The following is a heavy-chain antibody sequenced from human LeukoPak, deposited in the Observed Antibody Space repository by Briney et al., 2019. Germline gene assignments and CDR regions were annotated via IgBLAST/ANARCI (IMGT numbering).Heavy chain of an antibody. Sequence: GFLRLSCAASGFPFSTYWMSWVRRTPGKGLEWVANIKEDGSRQYYVDSVKGRFTISRDNAKNSLYLQMNSLRVEDTAVYYCARDGGGYDSWGQGTLVTVSS. CDR3: ARDGGGYDS. CDR1: GFPFSTYW. J-gene: IGHJ5*01. V-gene: IGHV3-7*01. CDR2: IKEDGSRQ. D-gene: IGHD5-24*01.